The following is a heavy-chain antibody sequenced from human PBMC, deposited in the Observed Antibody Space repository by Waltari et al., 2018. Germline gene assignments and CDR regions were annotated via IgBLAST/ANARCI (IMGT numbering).Heavy chain of an antibody. V-gene: IGHV5-51*03. D-gene: IGHD3-3*01. J-gene: IGHJ6*02. CDR1: GYSFTSYW. Sequence: EVQLVQSGAEVKKPGESLKISCKGSGYSFTSYWIGWVRQMHGKGLEWMGIIYPGDSDTGYSPSFQGQVTISADRSISTAYLQWSSLKASDTAMYYCASSLSTIFGPYYYYGMDVWGQGTTVTVSS. CDR2: IYPGDSDT. CDR3: ASSLSTIFGPYYYYGMDV.